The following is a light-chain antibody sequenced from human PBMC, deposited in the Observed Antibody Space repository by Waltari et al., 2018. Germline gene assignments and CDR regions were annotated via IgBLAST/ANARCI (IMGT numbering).Light chain of an antibody. CDR2: AAS. CDR3: QHYGSSLYV. J-gene: IGKJ2*01. Sequence: LTQSPSFLSASIGDRVTITCRASQSVSGSYLAWYQQKRGQPPRLLIYAASSRASGIPDRFRGSESGTDFTLTISRLEPEDSAVYYCQHYGSSLYVFGQGTKLEIK. V-gene: IGKV3-20*01. CDR1: QSVSGSY.